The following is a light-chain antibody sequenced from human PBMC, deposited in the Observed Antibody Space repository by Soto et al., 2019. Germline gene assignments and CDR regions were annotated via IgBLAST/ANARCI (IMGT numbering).Light chain of an antibody. V-gene: IGKV3-20*01. CDR1: QSVSSSY. Sequence: EIVLTQSPGTLSLSPGERATLSCRASQSVSSSYLAWYQQKPGQAPRLLIYTASSRATGIPDRFSGSGSGTDFTLTISRLEPEDFAVYYWQQYGSSPLTFGQGTRLEIK. CDR2: TAS. J-gene: IGKJ5*01. CDR3: QQYGSSPLT.